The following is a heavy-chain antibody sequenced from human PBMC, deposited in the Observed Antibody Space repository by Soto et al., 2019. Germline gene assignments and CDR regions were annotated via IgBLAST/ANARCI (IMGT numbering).Heavy chain of an antibody. CDR2: INSDGSST. CDR1: GFTFSSYW. J-gene: IGHJ4*02. Sequence: GVLRLSCAASGFTFSSYWMHWVRQAPGKGLVWVSRINSDGSSTSYADSVKGRFTISRDNAKNTLYLQMNSLRAEDTAVYYCARSGPVTPFDYWCQGTLVTVSS. D-gene: IGHD5-12*01. CDR3: ARSGPVTPFDY. V-gene: IGHV3-74*01.